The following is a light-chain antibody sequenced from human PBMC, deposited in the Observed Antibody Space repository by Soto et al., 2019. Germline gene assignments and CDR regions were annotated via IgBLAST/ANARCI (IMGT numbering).Light chain of an antibody. Sequence: EIVMTQSPSALSLSPGERATLSCRASRSVSSYLAWYQQKPGQAPRLLIYDASNRATGIPARFSGGGSGTDFTLTISSLEPEDFAVYYCQQRSNWPGTFGQGTKLEIK. J-gene: IGKJ5*01. CDR1: RSVSSY. CDR2: DAS. CDR3: QQRSNWPGT. V-gene: IGKV3-11*01.